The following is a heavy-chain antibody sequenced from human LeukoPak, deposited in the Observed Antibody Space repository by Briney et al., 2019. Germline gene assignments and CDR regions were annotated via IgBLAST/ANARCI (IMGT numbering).Heavy chain of an antibody. CDR3: ARSLYSNYYYYMDV. Sequence: SETLSLTCTVSGGSISSYYWSWIRQPAGKGLEWIGRIYTSGSTNYNPSLKSRVTMSVDTSKNQFSLKLSSVTAADTAVYYCARSLYSNYYYYMDVWGKGTTVTVSS. J-gene: IGHJ6*03. CDR2: IYTSGST. V-gene: IGHV4-4*07. D-gene: IGHD4-11*01. CDR1: GGSISSYY.